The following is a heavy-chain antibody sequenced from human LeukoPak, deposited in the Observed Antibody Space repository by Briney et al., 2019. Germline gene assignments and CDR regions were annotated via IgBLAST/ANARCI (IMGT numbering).Heavy chain of an antibody. D-gene: IGHD3-9*01. CDR1: GYSFTSYW. CDR2: IYPGDSDT. J-gene: IGHJ6*02. Sequence: NLGESLKISCQGFGYSFTSYWIGWVRQMPGKGMEWMGIIYPGDSDTRYSPSFQGQVTISADKSISTAYLQWSSLKASDTAMYYCAICDIADILTGVDYGMDVWGQGTTVTVSS. CDR3: AICDIADILTGVDYGMDV. V-gene: IGHV5-51*01.